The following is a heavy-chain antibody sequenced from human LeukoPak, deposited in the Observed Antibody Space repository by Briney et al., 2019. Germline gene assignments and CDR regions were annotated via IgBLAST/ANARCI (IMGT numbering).Heavy chain of an antibody. J-gene: IGHJ4*02. CDR3: ARDGASIAARGGY. CDR2: IYHSGST. CDR1: GGSISSGGYY. Sequence: PSETLSLTCTVSGGSISSGGYYWSWIRQPPGKGLEWIGYIYHSGSTYYNPSLKSRVTISVDRSKNQFSLKLSSVTAADTAVYYCARDGASIAARGGYWGQGTLVTVSS. V-gene: IGHV4-30-2*01. D-gene: IGHD6-6*01.